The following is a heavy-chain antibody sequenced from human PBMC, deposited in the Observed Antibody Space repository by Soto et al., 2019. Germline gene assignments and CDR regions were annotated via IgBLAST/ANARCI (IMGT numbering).Heavy chain of an antibody. Sequence: QVQLVESGGGVVQPGRSLRLSCAASGFTFSSSGMHWVRQAPGKGLEWVAVTSFDGSSGYYADSVRGRFTISRDNSNSTLYLQMNSLRAEDTTVYYCAKSPPAVAGYFDYWGQGTLVTVSS. CDR1: GFTFSSSG. CDR2: TSFDGSSG. D-gene: IGHD6-19*01. CDR3: AKSPPAVAGYFDY. J-gene: IGHJ4*02. V-gene: IGHV3-30*18.